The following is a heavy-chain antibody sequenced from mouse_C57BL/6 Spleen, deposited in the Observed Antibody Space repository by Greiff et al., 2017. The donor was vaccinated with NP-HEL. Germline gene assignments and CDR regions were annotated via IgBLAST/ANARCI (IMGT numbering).Heavy chain of an antibody. CDR3: ARNVLGPHYAMDY. CDR2: IWSGGST. J-gene: IGHJ4*01. CDR1: GFSLTSYG. Sequence: QVQLQQSGPGLVQPSQSLSITCTVSGFSLTSYGVHWVRQSPGKGLEWLGVIWSGGSTDYNAAFISRLSISKDNSKSQVFFKMNSLQADDTAIYYCARNVLGPHYAMDYWGQGTSVTVSS. V-gene: IGHV2-2*01. D-gene: IGHD4-1*01.